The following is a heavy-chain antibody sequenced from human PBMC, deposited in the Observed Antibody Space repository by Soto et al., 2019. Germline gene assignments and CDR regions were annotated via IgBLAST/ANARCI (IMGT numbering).Heavy chain of an antibody. D-gene: IGHD4-17*01. CDR2: IKQDGSEK. J-gene: IGHJ6*03. CDR1: GFTFSSSW. Sequence: PGGSLRLSCAASGFTFSSSWMSWVRQAPGKGLEWVANIKQDGSEKYYVDSVKGRFTISRDNAKNSLYLQMNSLRAEDTAVYYCARQTSNGDYVGDYYYYYYMDVWGKGTTVTISS. V-gene: IGHV3-7*01. CDR3: ARQTSNGDYVGDYYYYYYMDV.